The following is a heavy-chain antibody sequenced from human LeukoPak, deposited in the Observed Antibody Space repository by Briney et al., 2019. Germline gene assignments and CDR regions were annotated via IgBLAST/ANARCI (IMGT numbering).Heavy chain of an antibody. J-gene: IGHJ3*02. D-gene: IGHD6-6*01. CDR3: AYSSSSLGAFDI. CDR2: INPNSGGT. Sequence: ASVKVSCKASGYTFTGYYMHWVRQAPGQGLEWMGWINPNSGGTSYAQKFQGRVTMTRDTSISTAYMELSRLRSDDTAVYYCAYSSSSLGAFDIWGQGTMVTVSS. V-gene: IGHV1-2*02. CDR1: GYTFTGYY.